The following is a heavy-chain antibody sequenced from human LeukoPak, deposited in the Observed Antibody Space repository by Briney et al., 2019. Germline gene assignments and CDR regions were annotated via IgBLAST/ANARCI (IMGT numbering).Heavy chain of an antibody. CDR2: IRYDGSNK. J-gene: IGHJ4*02. CDR3: AKVSGYDFSYFDY. CDR1: GFTFSSYG. V-gene: IGHV3-30*02. D-gene: IGHD5-12*01. Sequence: GGSLRLSCAASGFTFSSYGMHWVRQAPGKGLEWVAFIRYDGSNKYYADPVKGRFTISRDNSKNTLYLQMNSLRAEDTAVYYCAKVSGYDFSYFDYWGQGTLVTVSS.